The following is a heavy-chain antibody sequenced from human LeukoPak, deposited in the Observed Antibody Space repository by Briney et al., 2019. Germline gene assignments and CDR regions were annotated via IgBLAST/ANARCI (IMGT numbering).Heavy chain of an antibody. V-gene: IGHV4-34*01. CDR3: ARSGDSSGWQTGHYFDY. J-gene: IGHJ4*02. Sequence: PSETLSLTCAVYGGSFSGYYWSWIRQPPGKGLEWIGEINHSGSTNYNPSLKSRVTISVDTSKNQFSLKLSSVTAADTAVYYCARSGDSSGWQTGHYFDYWGQGTLVTVSS. D-gene: IGHD6-19*01. CDR2: INHSGST. CDR1: GGSFSGYY.